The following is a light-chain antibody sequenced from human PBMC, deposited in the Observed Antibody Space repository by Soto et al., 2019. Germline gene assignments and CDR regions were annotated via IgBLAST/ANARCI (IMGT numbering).Light chain of an antibody. Sequence: EIVLTQSPGTLSLSPGERATLSCRASQSVSSSYLAWYQQKPGQAPRLLIYGASSSATGIPDRFSGSGSGTHFTLTISRRAPEESALYYCQQYGSSPVSFGQGTKVDIK. CDR1: QSVSSSY. V-gene: IGKV3-20*01. CDR2: GAS. J-gene: IGKJ1*01. CDR3: QQYGSSPVS.